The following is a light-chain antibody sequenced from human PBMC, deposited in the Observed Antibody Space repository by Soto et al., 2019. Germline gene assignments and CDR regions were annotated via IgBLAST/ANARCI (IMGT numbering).Light chain of an antibody. CDR3: HHYGSSVWT. CDR1: QSVSIS. V-gene: IGKV3-20*01. CDR2: TTS. J-gene: IGKJ1*01. Sequence: EIVLAQSPATLSLSPGERATLSCRASQSVSISLAWYQQKPGQAPRLLIYTTSIRATGIPDRFSGSGSGTDFTLTISRLEPEDFAVYYCHHYGSSVWTFGQGTKVDIK.